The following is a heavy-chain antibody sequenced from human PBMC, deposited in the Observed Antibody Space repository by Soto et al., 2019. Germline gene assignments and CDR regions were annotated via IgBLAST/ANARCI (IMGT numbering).Heavy chain of an antibody. J-gene: IGHJ4*02. V-gene: IGHV3-30-3*01. D-gene: IGHD5-18*01. CDR1: GFTFSSYA. CDR3: ARGPAMAN. CDR2: ISYDGSNK. Sequence: PGGSLRLSCAASGFTFSSYAMHWVRQAPGKGLEWVAVISYDGSNKYYADSVKGRFTIFRDNSKNTLYLQMNSLRAEDTAVYYCARGPAMANWGQGTLVTVSS.